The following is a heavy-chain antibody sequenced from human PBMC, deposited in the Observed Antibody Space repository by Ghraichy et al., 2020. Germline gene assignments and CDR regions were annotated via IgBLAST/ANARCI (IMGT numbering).Heavy chain of an antibody. D-gene: IGHD1-26*01. J-gene: IGHJ5*02. Sequence: LSLTCAASGFTFTSYAMSLVRQAPGEGLDWVAAISLSGGATYYADSVKGRFTISRDNSKNTLFLHMSSLRAEDTALYYCVKDIRDNGNYGWFDPWGQGALVTVSS. V-gene: IGHV3-23*01. CDR1: GFTFTSYA. CDR2: ISLSGGAT. CDR3: VKDIRDNGNYGWFDP.